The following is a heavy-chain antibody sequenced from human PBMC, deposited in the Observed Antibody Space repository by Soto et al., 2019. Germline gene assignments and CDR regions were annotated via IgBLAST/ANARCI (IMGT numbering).Heavy chain of an antibody. CDR1: GFTFSSYA. J-gene: IGHJ3*02. D-gene: IGHD3-3*01. CDR3: VKGGRFLEWLFHPFDAFDI. Sequence: GGSLRLSCSASGFTFSSYAMHWVRQAPGKGLEYVSAISSNGGSTYYADSVKGRFTISRDNSKNTLYLQMSSLRAEDTAVYYCVKGGRFLEWLFHPFDAFDIWGQGTMVTVSS. V-gene: IGHV3-64D*09. CDR2: ISSNGGST.